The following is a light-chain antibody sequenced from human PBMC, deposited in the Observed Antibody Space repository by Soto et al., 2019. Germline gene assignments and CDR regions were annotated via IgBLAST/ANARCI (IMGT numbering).Light chain of an antibody. Sequence: EIVLTQSPCTLSLSPGERATLSCRASQSVSSSYLAWYQQKPGQAPRLLIYGASSRATGIPDRFSGSGSVTDFTLTISRLEPEDFAVYYCQQYGSSPWTLGQGTKVEIK. CDR2: GAS. J-gene: IGKJ1*01. CDR3: QQYGSSPWT. V-gene: IGKV3-20*01. CDR1: QSVSSSY.